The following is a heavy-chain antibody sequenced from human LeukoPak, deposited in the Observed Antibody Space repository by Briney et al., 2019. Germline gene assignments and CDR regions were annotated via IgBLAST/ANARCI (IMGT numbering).Heavy chain of an antibody. V-gene: IGHV4-39*01. CDR3: ARQRRYCSGGSCYRDFDY. CDR2: IYCSGST. J-gene: IGHJ4*02. CDR1: GGSISSSSYY. Sequence: PSETLSLTCTVSGGSISSSSYYWGWIRQPPGRGLEWIASIYCSGSTYYNPSLKSRVTISVDTSRNQFSLKLSSVTAADTAVYYCARQRRYCSGGSCYRDFDYWGQGILVTVSS. D-gene: IGHD2-15*01.